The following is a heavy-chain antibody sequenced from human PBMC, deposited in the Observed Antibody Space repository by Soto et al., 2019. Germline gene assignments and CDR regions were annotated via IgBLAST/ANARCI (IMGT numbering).Heavy chain of an antibody. CDR3: ARVSPTTYYDSSGWAPF. J-gene: IGHJ4*02. Sequence: GSLRLSCAASGFTLSTYSLNWVRQAPRKGLEWLSYISGSSNTIYYADSVKGRFTISRDNAKNSLYLQMNSLRDEDTAVYYCARVSPTTYYDSSGWAPFWGQGTLVTVSS. D-gene: IGHD3-22*01. CDR1: GFTLSTYS. CDR2: ISGSSNTI. V-gene: IGHV3-48*02.